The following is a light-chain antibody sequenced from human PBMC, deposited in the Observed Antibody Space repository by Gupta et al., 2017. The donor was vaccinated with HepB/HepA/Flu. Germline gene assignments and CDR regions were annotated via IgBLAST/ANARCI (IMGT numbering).Light chain of an antibody. Sequence: AGLTQPPSVSKGLRPTATITCTGNSNNVAYEGATWLHQHQGHPPKLLSYRNNNRPSGISERFSASRSVNTAALIITGLQTEDEGDYYCSAWDSSLNAWVFGGGTKLTVL. V-gene: IGLV10-54*04. CDR2: RNN. CDR1: SNNVAYEG. CDR3: SAWDSSLNAWV. J-gene: IGLJ3*02.